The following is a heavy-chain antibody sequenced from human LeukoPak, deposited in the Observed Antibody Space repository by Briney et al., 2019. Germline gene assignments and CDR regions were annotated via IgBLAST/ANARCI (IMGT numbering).Heavy chain of an antibody. Sequence: GRSLRLSCAASGFTFDDYAMHWVRQAPGKGLEWVSGISWNSGSIGYADSVKGRFTISRDNAKNSLYLQMNSLRAEDTALYYCAKDKGSGYDSNLYYFDYWGQGTLVTVSS. J-gene: IGHJ4*02. D-gene: IGHD5-12*01. CDR2: ISWNSGSI. CDR1: GFTFDDYA. V-gene: IGHV3-9*01. CDR3: AKDKGSGYDSNLYYFDY.